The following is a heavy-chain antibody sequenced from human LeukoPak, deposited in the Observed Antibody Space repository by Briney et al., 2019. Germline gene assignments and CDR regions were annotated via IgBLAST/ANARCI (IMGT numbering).Heavy chain of an antibody. V-gene: IGHV3-21*01. CDR3: ARDHCSSTSCYTTYNWFDP. Sequence: GGSLRLSCAASGFTFRRYSMNWVRQAPGTGLEWASSISSSSSYIYYAGSVKGRFTISRDNANNSLYLQMNSLRAEDTAVYYCARDHCSSTSCYTTYNWFDPWGQGTLVTVSS. CDR1: GFTFRRYS. D-gene: IGHD2-2*02. CDR2: ISSSSSYI. J-gene: IGHJ5*02.